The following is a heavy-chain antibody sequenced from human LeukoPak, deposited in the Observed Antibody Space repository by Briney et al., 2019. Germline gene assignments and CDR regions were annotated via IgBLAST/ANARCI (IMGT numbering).Heavy chain of an antibody. CDR1: GFTFSGYG. J-gene: IGHJ4*02. Sequence: GGPLRLSCAASGFTFSGYGMHWVRQAPGKGLEWVAFIQYDGNNKYYADSVKGRFTISRDNSKNTLYLQMNSLRAEDTAVYYCAKRSRYDYLEDYWGQGTLVTVSS. CDR2: IQYDGNNK. CDR3: AKRSRYDYLEDY. V-gene: IGHV3-30*02. D-gene: IGHD3-16*01.